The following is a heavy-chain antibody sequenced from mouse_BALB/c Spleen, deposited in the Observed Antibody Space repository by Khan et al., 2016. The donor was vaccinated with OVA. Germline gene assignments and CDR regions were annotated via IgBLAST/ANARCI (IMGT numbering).Heavy chain of an antibody. CDR2: IWGDGST. CDR1: GFSLTDYG. V-gene: IGHV2-6-7*01. J-gene: IGHJ3*01. D-gene: IGHD1-2*01. CDR3: ARELRLGGFAY. Sequence: QMQLEESGPGLVAPSQSLSITCTVSGFSLTDYGINWVRQPPGKGLEWLGMIWGDGSTDYNSALKSRLSISKDNSKSQVFLKMNSLQTDDSARYXRARELRLGGFAYWGQGTLVTVSA.